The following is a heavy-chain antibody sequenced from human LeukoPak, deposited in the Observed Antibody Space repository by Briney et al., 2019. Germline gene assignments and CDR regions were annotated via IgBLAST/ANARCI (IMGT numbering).Heavy chain of an antibody. CDR1: GGSISSYY. CDR3: ARDFRNDGWFDP. CDR2: IYYSGST. J-gene: IGHJ5*02. V-gene: IGHV4-59*01. D-gene: IGHD1-1*01. Sequence: SETPSLTCTVSGGSISSYYWSWIRQPPGKGLEWIGYIYYSGSTNYNPSLKSRVTISVDTSKNHFSLNLSSVIAADTAVYYCARDFRNDGWFDPWGQGTLVTVSS.